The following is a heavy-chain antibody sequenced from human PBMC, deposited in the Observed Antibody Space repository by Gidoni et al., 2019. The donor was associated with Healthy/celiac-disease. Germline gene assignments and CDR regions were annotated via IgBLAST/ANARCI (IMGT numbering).Heavy chain of an antibody. Sequence: QVQLVQSGAEVKKPGASVKVSCKASGYTFTSYGISWVRQAPGQGLEWMGWISAYNGNTNYAQKLQGRVTMPTDTSTSTAYMELRRLRSDDTAVYYCATTRGSGSYGVDFDYWGQGTLVTVSS. V-gene: IGHV1-18*01. CDR3: ATTRGSGSYGVDFDY. CDR2: ISAYNGNT. J-gene: IGHJ4*02. CDR1: GYTFTSYG. D-gene: IGHD3-10*01.